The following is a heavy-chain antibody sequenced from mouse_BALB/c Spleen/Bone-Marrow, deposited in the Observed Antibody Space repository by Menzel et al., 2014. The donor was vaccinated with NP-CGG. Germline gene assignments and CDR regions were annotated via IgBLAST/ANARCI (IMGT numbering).Heavy chain of an antibody. J-gene: IGHJ3*01. D-gene: IGHD3-2*02. Sequence: EVQLQQSGPELVKPGASVKISCKASGYSFTGYFMNWVMQSHGKSLEWIGRINPYNGDTFYNQKFKGKATLTVDKSSSTAHMELRSLASEGSAVYYCARSGDCDGFAYWGQGTLVTVSA. CDR3: ARSGDCDGFAY. CDR1: GYSFTGYF. CDR2: INPYNGDT. V-gene: IGHV1-20*02.